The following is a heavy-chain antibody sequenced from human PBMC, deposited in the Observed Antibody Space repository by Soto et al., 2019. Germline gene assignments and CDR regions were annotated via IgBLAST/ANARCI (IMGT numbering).Heavy chain of an antibody. CDR3: ARDSANYDILTGYHDY. CDR2: ISSSSSYI. D-gene: IGHD3-9*01. V-gene: IGHV3-21*01. J-gene: IGHJ4*02. Sequence: PGGSLRLSCAASGFTFSSYSMNWVRQAPGKGLEWVSSISSSSSYIYYAYSVKGRFTISRDNAKNSLYLQMNSLRAEDTAVYYCARDSANYDILTGYHDYGGQGTLVTVSS. CDR1: GFTFSSYS.